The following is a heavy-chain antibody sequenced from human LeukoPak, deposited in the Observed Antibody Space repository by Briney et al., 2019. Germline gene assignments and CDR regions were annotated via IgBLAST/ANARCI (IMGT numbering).Heavy chain of an antibody. D-gene: IGHD4/OR15-4a*01. CDR3: AREGAQDAFDI. J-gene: IGHJ3*02. CDR2: ISSSSSYI. CDR1: GFTFSSYG. Sequence: GGSLRLSCAASGFTFSSYGMNWVRQAPGKGLEWVSSISSSSSYIYYADSVKGRFTISRDNAKNSLYLQMNSLRAEDTAVYYCAREGAQDAFDIWGQGTMVTVSS. V-gene: IGHV3-21*01.